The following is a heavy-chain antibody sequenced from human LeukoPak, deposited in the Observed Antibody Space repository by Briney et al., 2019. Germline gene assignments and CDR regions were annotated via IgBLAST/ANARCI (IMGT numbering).Heavy chain of an antibody. Sequence: SETLSLTCTVSGGSISSYYWSWIRQPPGKGLEWIGYIYYSGSTNYNPSLKSRVTISVDTSKNQFSLKLSSVTAADTAVYYCASYDYTGFDYWGQGTLVTVSS. V-gene: IGHV4-59*01. CDR1: GGSISSYY. CDR3: ASYDYTGFDY. J-gene: IGHJ4*02. CDR2: IYYSGST. D-gene: IGHD4-11*01.